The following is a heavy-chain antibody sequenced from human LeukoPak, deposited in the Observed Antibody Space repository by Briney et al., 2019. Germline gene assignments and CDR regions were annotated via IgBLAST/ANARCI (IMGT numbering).Heavy chain of an antibody. D-gene: IGHD5-24*01. V-gene: IGHV3-21*01. J-gene: IGHJ4*02. CDR2: ISGSSSYI. CDR1: GFTFSSYS. Sequence: GGSLRLSCAASGFTFSSYSMNWVRQAPGKGLEWVSSISGSSSYIYYADSVKGRFTISRDNAKNSLYLQMNSLRAEDTAVYYCARDSRSRDGYNSNPYFDYWGQGTLVTVSS. CDR3: ARDSRSRDGYNSNPYFDY.